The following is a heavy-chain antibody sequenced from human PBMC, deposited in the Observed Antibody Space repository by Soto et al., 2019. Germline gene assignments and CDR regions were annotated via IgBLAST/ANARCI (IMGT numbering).Heavy chain of an antibody. CDR2: INPYSGNT. J-gene: IGHJ5*02. V-gene: IGHV1-18*04. Sequence: ASVKVSCKASGYTFTDYYMHWVRQAPGQGLEWMGWINPYSGNTNYAQKFQGRVTMTTDTSTSTAYMELRSLRSDDTAVYYCARVGIVVVTATTTWFDPWGQGTLVTVSS. CDR3: ARVGIVVVTATTTWFDP. D-gene: IGHD2-21*02. CDR1: GYTFTDYY.